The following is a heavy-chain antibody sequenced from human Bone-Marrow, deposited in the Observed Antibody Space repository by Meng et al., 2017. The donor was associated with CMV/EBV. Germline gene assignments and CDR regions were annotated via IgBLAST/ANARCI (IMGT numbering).Heavy chain of an antibody. CDR3: ARVWYSSSWYGPWDYYYGMDV. CDR2: MNPNSGNT. Sequence: ASVKVSCKASGYTFTSYDINWVRQATGQGLEWMGWMNPNSGNTGYAQKFQGRVTMTRNTSISTAYMGLSSLRSEDTAVYYCARVWYSSSWYGPWDYYYGMDVWGQGTTVTVSS. J-gene: IGHJ6*02. V-gene: IGHV1-8*01. CDR1: GYTFTSYD. D-gene: IGHD6-13*01.